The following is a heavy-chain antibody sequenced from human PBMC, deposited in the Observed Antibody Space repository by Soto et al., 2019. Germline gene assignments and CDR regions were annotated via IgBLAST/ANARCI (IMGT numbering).Heavy chain of an antibody. CDR2: ISAYNGNT. Sequence: ASVKVSCKASGYTFTSYGISWVRQAPGQGLEWMGWISAYNGNTNYAQKLQGRVTMTTDTSTSTAYMELGSLRSDDTAVYYCARDGEGLRFLEWLSSTRYYGMDVWGQGTTVTVSS. V-gene: IGHV1-18*04. D-gene: IGHD3-3*01. CDR3: ARDGEGLRFLEWLSSTRYYGMDV. CDR1: GYTFTSYG. J-gene: IGHJ6*02.